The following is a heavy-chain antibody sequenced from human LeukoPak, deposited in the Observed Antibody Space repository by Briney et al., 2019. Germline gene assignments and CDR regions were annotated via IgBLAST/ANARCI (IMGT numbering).Heavy chain of an antibody. Sequence: PSETLSLTCAVYGGSFSGYYWSWIRQPPGKGLEWIGEINHSGSTNYNPSLKSRVTISVDTSKNQFSLKLSSVTAADTAVYYCASMTTGGDYVDYWGQGTLVTVSS. CDR2: INHSGST. J-gene: IGHJ4*02. V-gene: IGHV4-34*01. CDR1: GGSFSGYY. CDR3: ASMTTGGDYVDY. D-gene: IGHD2-8*02.